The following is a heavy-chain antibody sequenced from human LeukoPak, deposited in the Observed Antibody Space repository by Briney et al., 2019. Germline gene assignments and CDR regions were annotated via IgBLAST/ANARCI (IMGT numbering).Heavy chain of an antibody. CDR3: ARRLGYCSGGSCFPSYRLLNWFDP. J-gene: IGHJ5*02. CDR1: GYSISSGYY. D-gene: IGHD2-15*01. CDR2: IYHSGST. V-gene: IGHV4-38-2*02. Sequence: SETLSLTCTVSGYSISSGYYWGWIRQPPGKGLEWIGSIYHSGSTYYNPSLKSRVTISVDTSKNQFSLKLSSVTAADTAVYYCARRLGYCSGGSCFPSYRLLNWFDPWGQGTLVTVSS.